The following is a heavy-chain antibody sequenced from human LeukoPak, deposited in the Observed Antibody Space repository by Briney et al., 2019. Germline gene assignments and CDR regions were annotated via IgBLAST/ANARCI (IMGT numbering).Heavy chain of an antibody. D-gene: IGHD6-25*01. CDR3: AKDLVPNAGIGAYDFGGGNWFDP. V-gene: IGHV3-66*01. CDR1: GFTVSNNC. J-gene: IGHJ5*02. Sequence: GGSLRLSCAASGFTVSNNCMSWVRQAPGKGLEWVSIIYSSGHTYYADSVQGRFTISRDNSKNTLYLQMNSLRADDTAVYYCAKDLVPNAGIGAYDFGGGNWFDPWGQGTLVTVSS. CDR2: IYSSGHT.